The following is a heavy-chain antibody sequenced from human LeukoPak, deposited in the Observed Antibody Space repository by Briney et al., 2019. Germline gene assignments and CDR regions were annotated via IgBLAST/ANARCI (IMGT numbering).Heavy chain of an antibody. D-gene: IGHD3-9*01. CDR2: MNPNSGNT. CDR1: GYTFTSYD. V-gene: IGHV1-8*01. CDR3: AGGVGYFDWLSFVRGYGMDV. Sequence: ASVKVSCKASGYTFTSYDINWVRQATGQGLEWMGWMNPNSGNTGYAQKFQGRVTMTRNTSISTAYMELSSLRSEDTDVYYCAGGVGYFDWLSFVRGYGMDVWGQGTTVTVSS. J-gene: IGHJ6*02.